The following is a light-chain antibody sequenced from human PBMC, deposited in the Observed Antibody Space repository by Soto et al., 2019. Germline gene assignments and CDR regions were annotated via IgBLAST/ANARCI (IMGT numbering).Light chain of an antibody. CDR3: QSYDGSLSGWL. CDR2: GDS. J-gene: IGLJ3*02. Sequence: QSVLTQPPSVSGAPGQRVTISCTGSSSNIGAGYNVHWYQQVPGTAPKLLIYGDSNRPSGVPDRFSGSKSGTSASLAITGLQSEDDADYYCQSYDGSLSGWLFGGGTKLAVL. V-gene: IGLV1-40*01. CDR1: SSNIGAGYN.